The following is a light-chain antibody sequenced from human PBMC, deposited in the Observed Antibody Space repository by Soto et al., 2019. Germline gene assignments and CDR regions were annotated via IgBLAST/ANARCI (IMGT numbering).Light chain of an antibody. CDR3: LQALQTPLT. CDR2: LGS. J-gene: IGKJ4*01. Sequence: DTVMTQAPLSLAVAPGEPAPISCRSSPSLLHINGYNYVDRYLQKPGQSRQLLIYLGSHRAPGVPDKFNGSGSGSDFTLKISRVEAEDVGIYYCLQALQTPLTFGGGTKVEIK. CDR1: PSLLHINGYNY. V-gene: IGKV2-28*01.